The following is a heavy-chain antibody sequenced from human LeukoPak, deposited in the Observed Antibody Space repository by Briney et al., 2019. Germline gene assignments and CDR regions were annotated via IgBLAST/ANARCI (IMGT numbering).Heavy chain of an antibody. CDR3: ARVRSSYYDSSGRAFDI. CDR1: GGSISSHY. V-gene: IGHV4-59*11. J-gene: IGHJ3*02. D-gene: IGHD3-22*01. Sequence: SETLSLTCTVSGGSISSHYWSWIRQPPGKGLEWIGYIYYSGTTNYNPSLKSRVTISVDTSKNQFSLKLSSVTAADTAVYYCARVRSSYYDSSGRAFDIWGQGTMVTVSS. CDR2: IYYSGTT.